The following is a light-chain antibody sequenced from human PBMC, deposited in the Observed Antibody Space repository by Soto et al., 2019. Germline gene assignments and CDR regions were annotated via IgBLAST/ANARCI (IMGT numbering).Light chain of an antibody. CDR2: GNS. V-gene: IGLV1-40*01. J-gene: IGLJ1*01. CDR1: TYNIGAPYD. CDR3: QSYDSSLSAYV. Sequence: QSVLTQPPSVSGAPGQRVTISCTESTYNIGAPYDVNWYQQFPGTAPKLLIFGNSNRPSGVPDRFSGSRSGTSASLAITGLQTEDEADYYCQSYDSSLSAYVFGSGTKVTVL.